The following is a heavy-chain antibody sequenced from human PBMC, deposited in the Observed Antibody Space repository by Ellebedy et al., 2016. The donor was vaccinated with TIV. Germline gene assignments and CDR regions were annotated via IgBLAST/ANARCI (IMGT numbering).Heavy chain of an antibody. V-gene: IGHV4-39*07. CDR2: IDYSGST. J-gene: IGHJ4*02. CDR1: GVTISSSSYY. Sequence: SETLSLXXTVSGVTISSSSYYWVCIRQPPGKGLELIGSIDYSGSTYYNPFLSSRVTISVDRSKNQFSLKLSSVTAADTAVYYCAREVYDSSGYYSHFDYWGQGTLVTVSS. CDR3: AREVYDSSGYYSHFDY. D-gene: IGHD3-22*01.